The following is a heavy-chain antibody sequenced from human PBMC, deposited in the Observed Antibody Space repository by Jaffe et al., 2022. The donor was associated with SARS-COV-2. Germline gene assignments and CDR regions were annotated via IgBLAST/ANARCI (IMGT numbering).Heavy chain of an antibody. V-gene: IGHV4-39*01. D-gene: IGHD5-18*01. Sequence: QLQLQESGPGLVKPSETLSLTCTVSGGSISSSSYYWGWIRQPPGKGLEWIGSIYYSGSTYYNPSLKSRVTISVDTSKNQFSLKLSSVTAADTAVYYCARYSYGFHPFDYWGQGTLVTVSS. J-gene: IGHJ4*02. CDR2: IYYSGST. CDR1: GGSISSSSYY. CDR3: ARYSYGFHPFDY.